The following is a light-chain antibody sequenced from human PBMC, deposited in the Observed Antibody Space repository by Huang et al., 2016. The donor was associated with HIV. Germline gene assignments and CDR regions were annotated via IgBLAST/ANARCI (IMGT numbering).Light chain of an antibody. J-gene: IGKJ4*01. CDR1: QSVNSS. CDR3: QQRSAWPLT. V-gene: IGKV3-11*01. CDR2: DAS. Sequence: EIVLTQSPATLSLSPGQRATLSCRASQSVNSSLAWYQQKPGQAPSLLIYDASNRSTGIPARFSGSGSGTDFTLTISNVQSEDFAVYYCQQRSAWPLTFGGGTKVEI.